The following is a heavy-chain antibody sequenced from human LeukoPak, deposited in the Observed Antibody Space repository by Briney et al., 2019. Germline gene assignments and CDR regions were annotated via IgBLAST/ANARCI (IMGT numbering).Heavy chain of an antibody. J-gene: IGHJ6*03. CDR3: ARHAESEYYDFFYMDV. CDR2: IYPGDSDT. V-gene: IGHV5-51*01. D-gene: IGHD3-3*01. CDR1: GYSFTSYW. Sequence: GESLKISCKGSGYSFTSYWIGWVRQMPGKGLEWMGIIYPGDSDTRYSPSFQGQVTTSADKSISTAYLQWSSLKASDTAMYYCARHAESEYYDFFYMDVWGKGTTVTVSS.